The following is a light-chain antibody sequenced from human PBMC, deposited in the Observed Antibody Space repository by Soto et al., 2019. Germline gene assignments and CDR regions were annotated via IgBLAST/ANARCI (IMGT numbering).Light chain of an antibody. Sequence: EIVLTQSPATLSLSPGERATLSCRASQSVSSNLAWYQQKPGQAPRLLIYDASNRATGISDRFSGSGSGTDFTLSISSLEPEDIAAYYCQQRSSWPPTFGQGTKVDIK. CDR2: DAS. CDR3: QQRSSWPPT. J-gene: IGKJ1*01. CDR1: QSVSSN. V-gene: IGKV3-11*01.